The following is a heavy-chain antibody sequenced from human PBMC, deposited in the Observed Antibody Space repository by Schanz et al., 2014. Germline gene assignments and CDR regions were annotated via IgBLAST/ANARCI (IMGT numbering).Heavy chain of an antibody. J-gene: IGHJ4*02. V-gene: IGHV3-48*04. CDR3: AKDAENTAMITDYFDY. Sequence: EVQLVESGGGLVQPGGSLRLSCAASGITFSSHSFNWVRQAPGKGLEWISYIGNGGVTIYYADSVKGRFTISRDNSKNSLYLQMNSLRAEDTAVYYCAKDAENTAMITDYFDYWGQGTLVTVSS. CDR2: IGNGGVTI. CDR1: GITFSSHS. D-gene: IGHD5-18*01.